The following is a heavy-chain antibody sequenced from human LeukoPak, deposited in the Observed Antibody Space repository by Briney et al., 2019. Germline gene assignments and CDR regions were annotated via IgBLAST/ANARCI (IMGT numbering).Heavy chain of an antibody. CDR3: ANYGSGSSPFDY. J-gene: IGHJ4*02. Sequence: GGSLRLSCAASGFIFNTHAMSWVRQDPGKGLEWVSVISDSGGKTYYADSVKGRFTVSRDNSKNTLYLQMNSLTAEDTAVYFCANYGSGSSPFDYWGQGDLVTVSS. CDR1: GFIFNTHA. CDR2: ISDSGGKT. V-gene: IGHV3-23*01. D-gene: IGHD3-10*01.